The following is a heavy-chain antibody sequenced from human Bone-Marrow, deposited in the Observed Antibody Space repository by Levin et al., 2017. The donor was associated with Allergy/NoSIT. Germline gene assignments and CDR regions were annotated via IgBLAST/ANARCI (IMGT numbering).Heavy chain of an antibody. D-gene: IGHD3-3*01. Sequence: SGPTLVKPTQTLTLTCTFSGFSLNTASLGVGWIRQPPGKALECLALIYWDDDKLYNPSLRGRLIITKDTSKNQVVLAMANMDPADTATYYCSRWTAGSLGGWFDTWGQGTLVTVPS. V-gene: IGHV2-5*02. CDR3: SRWTAGSLGGWFDT. CDR1: GFSLNTASLG. J-gene: IGHJ5*02. CDR2: IYWDDDK.